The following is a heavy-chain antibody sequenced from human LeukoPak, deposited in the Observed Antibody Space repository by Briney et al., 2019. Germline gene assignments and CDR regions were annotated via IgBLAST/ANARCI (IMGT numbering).Heavy chain of an antibody. CDR1: GFSFSSYG. CDR2: IQSESRNI. V-gene: IGHV3-30*02. Sequence: GGSLRLSCAASGFSFSSYGMHGVRQSPVKGLEWLAFIQSESRNIYYADSVKGRFSISRDNSKNTLYRQMNNLRPEDTAVYYCAKEIFTGFVIDHWGQGTLVTVSS. D-gene: IGHD3-9*01. J-gene: IGHJ4*02. CDR3: AKEIFTGFVIDH.